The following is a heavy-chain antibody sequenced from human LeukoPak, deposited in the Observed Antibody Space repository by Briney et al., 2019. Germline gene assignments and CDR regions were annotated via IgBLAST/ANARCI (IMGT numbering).Heavy chain of an antibody. CDR1: GGSISSYY. CDR3: RGSYGSGRKRFDY. J-gene: IGHJ4*02. Sequence: PSETLSLTCTVSGGSISSYYWSWIRQPAGKGLEWIGRIYTSGSTNYNPSLKSRVTMSVDTSKNQFSLRLSSVTAADTAVYYCRGSYGSGRKRFDYWGQGTLATVSS. V-gene: IGHV4-4*07. CDR2: IYTSGST. D-gene: IGHD3-10*01.